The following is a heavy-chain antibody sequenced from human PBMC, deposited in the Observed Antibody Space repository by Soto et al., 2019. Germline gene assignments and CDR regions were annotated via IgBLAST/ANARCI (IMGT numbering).Heavy chain of an antibody. CDR3: AHRQRTVVVGAPFDL. J-gene: IGHJ4*02. Sequence: QITLRESGPTLVQPTQTLTLTCTLSGVSLTTSGVGVGWIRQPPGKALEWLALIYWDDDKRFSPSLKSRLANTRATSKNQAVMTMTDMAPVDTAIYYCAHRQRTVVVGAPFDLWGQGSQVTVSS. D-gene: IGHD2-15*01. CDR2: IYWDDDK. CDR1: GVSLTTSGVG. V-gene: IGHV2-5*02.